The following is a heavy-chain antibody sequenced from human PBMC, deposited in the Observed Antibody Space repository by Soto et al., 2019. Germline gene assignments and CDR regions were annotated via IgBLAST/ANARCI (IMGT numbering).Heavy chain of an antibody. CDR2: INPNSGGT. CDR3: ARGTTDCSSTSCYFDY. J-gene: IGHJ4*02. CDR1: GYTFTGYY. V-gene: IGHV1-2*04. D-gene: IGHD2-2*01. Sequence: GASVKVSCKASGYTFTGYYMHWVRQAPGQGLEWMGWINPNSGGTNYAQKFQGWVTMTRDTSISTAYMELSRLRSDDTAVYYCARGTTDCSSTSCYFDYWGQGTLVTVSS.